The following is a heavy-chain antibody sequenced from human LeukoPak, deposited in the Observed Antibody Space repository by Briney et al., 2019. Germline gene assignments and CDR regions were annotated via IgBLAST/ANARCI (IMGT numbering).Heavy chain of an antibody. CDR1: GFTSSSYA. Sequence: PGGSLRLSCAASGFTSSSYAMHWVRQAPGKGLEWMAVISYDGSNKYYADSVKGRFTISRDNSKNTLYLQMNSLRAEDTAVYYCARETDGSWFDPWGQGTLVTVSS. D-gene: IGHD1-14*01. CDR2: ISYDGSNK. V-gene: IGHV3-30-3*01. CDR3: ARETDGSWFDP. J-gene: IGHJ5*02.